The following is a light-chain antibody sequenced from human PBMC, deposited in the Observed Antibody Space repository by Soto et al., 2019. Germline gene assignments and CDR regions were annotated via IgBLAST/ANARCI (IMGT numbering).Light chain of an antibody. J-gene: IGKJ4*01. CDR2: GAS. Sequence: EIVLTHSPGTLSLSPGERATLSCRASQRVSSSFLAWYQQKPGQAPRLLIYGASSRATGIPDRFSGSGSGTDFTLTISRLEPEDVAVYYCQQYGSSPLTFGGGTKVEIK. CDR3: QQYGSSPLT. V-gene: IGKV3-20*01. CDR1: QRVSSSF.